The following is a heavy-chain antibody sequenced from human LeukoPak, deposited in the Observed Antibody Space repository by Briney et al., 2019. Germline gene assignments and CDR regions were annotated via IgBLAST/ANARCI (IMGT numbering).Heavy chain of an antibody. CDR3: ARDSCRSASCYNNWFDP. V-gene: IGHV4-4*07. D-gene: IGHD2-2*01. CDR2: IHTSGST. CDR1: GGSITDYY. Sequence: PSETLSLTCTVSGGSITDYYWSWIRQPAGKGLEWIGRIHTSGSTNYNPSLKSRVTMSVDKSKNQFSLKLRSVTAADTAVYFCARDSCRSASCYNNWFDPWGQGTLVTVSS. J-gene: IGHJ5*02.